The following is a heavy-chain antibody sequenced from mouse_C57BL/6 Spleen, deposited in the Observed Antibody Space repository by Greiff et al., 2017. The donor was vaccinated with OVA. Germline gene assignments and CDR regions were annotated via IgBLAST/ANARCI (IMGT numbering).Heavy chain of an antibody. CDR2: IYPGDGDT. CDR3: ARGRELGYFDY. D-gene: IGHD4-1*01. V-gene: IGHV1-80*01. Sequence: QVQLQQSGAELVKPGASVKISCKASGYAFSSYWMNWVKQRPGKGLEWIGQIYPGDGDTNYNGKFKGKATLTADNSSSTAYMQLSSLTSEDSAVYFCARGRELGYFDYWGQGTTLTVSS. CDR1: GYAFSSYW. J-gene: IGHJ2*01.